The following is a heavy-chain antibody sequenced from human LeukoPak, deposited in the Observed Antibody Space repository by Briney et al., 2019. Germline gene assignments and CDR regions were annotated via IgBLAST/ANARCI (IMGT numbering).Heavy chain of an antibody. CDR1: GGSISSGGYY. CDR3: ARAGGSWVVGDAVLGAFDI. J-gene: IGHJ3*02. V-gene: IGHV4-30-2*01. Sequence: SQTLSLTCTVSGGSISSGGYYWSWIRQPPGKGLEWIGYIYHSGSTYYNPSLKSRVTISVDRSKNQFSLKLSSVTAADTAEYYCARAGGSWVVGDAVLGAFDIWGQGTMVTVSS. CDR2: IYHSGST. D-gene: IGHD1-26*01.